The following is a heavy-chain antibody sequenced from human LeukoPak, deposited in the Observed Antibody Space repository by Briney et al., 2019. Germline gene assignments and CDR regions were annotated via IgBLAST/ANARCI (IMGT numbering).Heavy chain of an antibody. CDR1: GYTFSNFG. CDR3: ARDDWLGVVIRVLDY. J-gene: IGHJ4*02. D-gene: IGHD3-3*01. CDR2: ISAYNGNT. Sequence: ASVRVSCKASGYTFSNFGISWVRQAPGQGLEWMGWISAYNGNTNYAQKLQGRVTMTTDTSTSTAFMDLRSLRSDDTAVYYCARDDWLGVVIRVLDYWGQGTLVTVSS. V-gene: IGHV1-18*01.